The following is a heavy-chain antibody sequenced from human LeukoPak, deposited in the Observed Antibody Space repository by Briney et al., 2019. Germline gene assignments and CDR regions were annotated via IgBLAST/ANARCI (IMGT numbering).Heavy chain of an antibody. CDR3: AREPVGRAFDI. D-gene: IGHD1-26*01. V-gene: IGHV1-69*01. J-gene: IGHJ3*02. CDR2: IIPIFGTA. Sequence: EASVKVPCKASGGTFSSYAISWVRQAPAQGVEWMGGIIPIFGTANYAQKFQGRVTITADESTSTAYMELSSLRSEDTAVYYCAREPVGRAFDIWGQGTMVTVSS. CDR1: GGTFSSYA.